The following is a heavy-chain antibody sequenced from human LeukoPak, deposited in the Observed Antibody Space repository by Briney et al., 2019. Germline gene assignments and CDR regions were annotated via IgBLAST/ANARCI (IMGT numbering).Heavy chain of an antibody. V-gene: IGHV3-23*01. CDR2: ISGSGGST. D-gene: IGHD3-22*01. Sequence: GGSLRLSCAASGFTFSSYAMSWVRQAPGKGLEWVSAISGSGGSTCYADSVKGRFTISRDNSKNTLYLQMNSLRAEDTAVYYCAKVHFYDSSGYHITSDFDYWGQGTLVTVSS. J-gene: IGHJ4*02. CDR1: GFTFSSYA. CDR3: AKVHFYDSSGYHITSDFDY.